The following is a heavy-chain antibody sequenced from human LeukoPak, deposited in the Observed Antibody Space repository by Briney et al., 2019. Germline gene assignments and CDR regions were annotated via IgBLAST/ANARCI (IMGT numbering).Heavy chain of an antibody. CDR1: GGSVSSGSYY. J-gene: IGHJ3*02. CDR3: ARDPYDSSGYSFGAFDI. CDR2: IYYSGST. D-gene: IGHD3-22*01. Sequence: PSETLSLTCTVSGGSVSSGSYYWSWIRQPPGKGLEWIGYIYYSGSTNYNPSLKSRVTISVDTSKNQFSLKLSSVTAADTAVYYCARDPYDSSGYSFGAFDIWGQGTMVSVSS. V-gene: IGHV4-61*01.